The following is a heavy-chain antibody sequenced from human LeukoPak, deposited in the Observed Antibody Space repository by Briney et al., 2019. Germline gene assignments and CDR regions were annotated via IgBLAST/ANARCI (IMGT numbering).Heavy chain of an antibody. V-gene: IGHV1-69*04. CDR1: GYTFTGYY. Sequence: SVKVSCKASGYTFTGYYMHWVRQAPGQGLEWMGRIIPILGIANYAQKFQGRVTITADKSTSTAYMELSSLRSEDTAVYYCARGRATDAFDIWGQGTMVTVSS. CDR2: IIPILGIA. J-gene: IGHJ3*02. CDR3: ARGRATDAFDI. D-gene: IGHD5-12*01.